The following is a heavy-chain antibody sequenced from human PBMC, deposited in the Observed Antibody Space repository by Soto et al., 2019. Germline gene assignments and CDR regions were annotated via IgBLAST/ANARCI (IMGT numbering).Heavy chain of an antibody. CDR2: VDYNGGT. D-gene: IGHD2-2*01. Sequence: SETLSLTCTVSGGSISSTTYYWGWIRQPPGRGLGWIGSVDYNGGTNSNPSLKSRVTISVDTSKNQFSLKLSSVTAADTAVYYCARDAPAASYFDYWGQGTLVTVSS. V-gene: IGHV4-39*07. CDR1: GGSISSTTYY. J-gene: IGHJ4*02. CDR3: ARDAPAASYFDY.